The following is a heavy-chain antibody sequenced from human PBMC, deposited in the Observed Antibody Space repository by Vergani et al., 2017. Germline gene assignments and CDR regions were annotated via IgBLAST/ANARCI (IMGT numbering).Heavy chain of an antibody. V-gene: IGHV4-39*01. CDR3: ASKRGACRAAYCHSYDF. D-gene: IGHD2-15*01. CDR1: GDSVISTDYH. J-gene: IGHJ4*02. Sequence: QVQLQESGPGLVKPSDTLSLTCTVSGDSVISTDYHWGWIRQPPGKGLEWIGSMDYSGRTSYNPSLDGRISIYFGTPKNQFSLRLTSVTAADTAVHYCASKRGACRAAYCHSYDFWGPGTLGGVSS. CDR2: MDYSGRT.